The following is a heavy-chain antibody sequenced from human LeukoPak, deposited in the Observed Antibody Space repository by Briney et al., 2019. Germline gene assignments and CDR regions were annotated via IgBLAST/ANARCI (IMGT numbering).Heavy chain of an antibody. D-gene: IGHD1-14*01. CDR3: ARVGLNPDAFDI. CDR1: GYTFTGYY. Sequence: ASVKVSCKASGYTFTGYYMHWVRQAPGQGLEWVGWINPNSGGTKYAQKFPGRVNMTRDTSISTAYMELSRLRSDDTAVYYCARVGLNPDAFDIWGQGTMVTVSS. J-gene: IGHJ3*02. CDR2: INPNSGGT. V-gene: IGHV1-2*02.